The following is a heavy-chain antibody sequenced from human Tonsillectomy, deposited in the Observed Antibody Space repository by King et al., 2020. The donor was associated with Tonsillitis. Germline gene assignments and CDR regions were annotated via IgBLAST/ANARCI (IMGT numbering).Heavy chain of an antibody. J-gene: IGHJ4*02. D-gene: IGHD3-16*01. Sequence: VQLVESGGGLVKPGGSLRLSCAALGFPFSSYSMNWVRPAPGKGLEWVSSISSSSSYIYYPDSVKGRFTISRDNAKNSLYLQMNSLRVEDTAVYYCARDLGWSFDYWGQGTLVTVSS. CDR3: ARDLGWSFDY. CDR2: ISSSSSYI. CDR1: GFPFSSYS. V-gene: IGHV3-21*01.